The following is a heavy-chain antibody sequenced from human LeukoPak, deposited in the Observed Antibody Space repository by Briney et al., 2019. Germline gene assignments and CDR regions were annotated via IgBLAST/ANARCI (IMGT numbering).Heavy chain of an antibody. CDR3: ARDSGYCSGGSCRAAFDI. V-gene: IGHV1-69*13. Sequence: GASVKVSCQASGGTFSSYAISWVRQAPGQGLEWMGGIIPIFGTANYAQKFQGRVTITADESTCTAYMELSSLRSEDTAVYYCARDSGYCSGGSCRAAFDIWGQGTMVTVSS. J-gene: IGHJ3*02. CDR1: GGTFSSYA. D-gene: IGHD2-15*01. CDR2: IIPIFGTA.